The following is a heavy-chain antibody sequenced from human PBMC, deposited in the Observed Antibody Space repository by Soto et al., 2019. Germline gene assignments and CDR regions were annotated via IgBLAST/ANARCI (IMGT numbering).Heavy chain of an antibody. CDR2: VIPMFPKA. D-gene: IGHD5-12*01. J-gene: IGHJ4*02. V-gene: IGHV1-69*06. CDR1: GGTFISDA. CDR3: ARCHSDNSGPGYLDS. Sequence: QGRLVQSEAEVKKAGSSVKVSCKVSGGTFISDAVTWVRQAPGQGLEWMGGVIPMFPKANYAQKFQGRATISADKATSTVYMELHSLKSEDTAVYYCARCHSDNSGPGYLDSWGQGTLVTVTS.